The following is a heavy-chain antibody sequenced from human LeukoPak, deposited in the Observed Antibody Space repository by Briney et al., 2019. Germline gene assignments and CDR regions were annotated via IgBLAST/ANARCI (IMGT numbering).Heavy chain of an antibody. V-gene: IGHV4-34*01. Sequence: SETLSLTCAVYGGSFSGYYWSWIRQPPGKGLEWIGEINHSGSTNYSPSLKSRVTISVDTSKNQFSLKLSSVTAADTAVYYCARGLTMIVVVITTESAHYFDYWGQGTLVTVSS. CDR1: GGSFSGYY. CDR3: ARGLTMIVVVITTESAHYFDY. D-gene: IGHD3-22*01. J-gene: IGHJ4*02. CDR2: INHSGST.